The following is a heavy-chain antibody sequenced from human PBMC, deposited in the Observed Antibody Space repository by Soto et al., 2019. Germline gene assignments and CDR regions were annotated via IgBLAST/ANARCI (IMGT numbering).Heavy chain of an antibody. J-gene: IGHJ4*02. V-gene: IGHV5-51*01. CDR1: GYSFTSYW. Sequence: GESLKISCKGSGYSFTSYWIGWVRQMPGKGLEWMGIIYPGDSDTRYSPSFQGQVTISADKSISTAYLQWSSLKASDTAMYYCARRSLTGYCSSTSCSHFDYWGQGTLVTVSS. CDR2: IYPGDSDT. D-gene: IGHD2-2*01. CDR3: ARRSLTGYCSSTSCSHFDY.